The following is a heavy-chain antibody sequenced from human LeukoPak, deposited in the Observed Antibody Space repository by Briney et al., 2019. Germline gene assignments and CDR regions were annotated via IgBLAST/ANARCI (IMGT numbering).Heavy chain of an antibody. Sequence: SVKVSCKASGGTFSSYAISWVRQAPGQGLEWMGRIIPILGIANYAQKFQGRVTITADKSTSTAYMELSSLRSEDTAVYYCARSQLGYDSSGYYLEHNWFDPWGQGTLVTVSS. CDR1: GGTFSSYA. CDR2: IIPILGIA. D-gene: IGHD3-22*01. CDR3: ARSQLGYDSSGYYLEHNWFDP. V-gene: IGHV1-69*04. J-gene: IGHJ5*02.